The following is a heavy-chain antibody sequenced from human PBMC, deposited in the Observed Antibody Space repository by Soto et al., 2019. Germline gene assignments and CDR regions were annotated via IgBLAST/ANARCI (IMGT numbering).Heavy chain of an antibody. J-gene: IGHJ4*02. CDR2: IYYSGST. CDR1: GGSISSSSYY. D-gene: IGHD1-26*01. Sequence: SETLSLTCTVSGGSISSSSYYWGWIRQPPGKGLEWIGSIYYSGSTYYNPSLKSRVTISVDTSKNQFSLKLSSVTAADTAVYYCARLGGYNLYFDYWGQGTLVTVSS. CDR3: ARLGGYNLYFDY. V-gene: IGHV4-39*01.